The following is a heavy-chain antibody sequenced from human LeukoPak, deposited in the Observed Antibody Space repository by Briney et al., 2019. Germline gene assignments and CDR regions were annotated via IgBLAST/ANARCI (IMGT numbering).Heavy chain of an antibody. D-gene: IGHD3-10*01. CDR1: GFTFSSYG. CDR2: ISYDGSNK. V-gene: IGHV3-30*18. J-gene: IGHJ4*02. CDR3: AEVSGSYSLTLDY. Sequence: GGSLRLSCAASGFTFSSYGMHWVRQAPGKGLEWVAVISYDGSNKYYADSVKGRFTISRDNSKNTLYLQMNSLRAEDTAVYYCAEVSGSYSLTLDYWGQGTLVTVSS.